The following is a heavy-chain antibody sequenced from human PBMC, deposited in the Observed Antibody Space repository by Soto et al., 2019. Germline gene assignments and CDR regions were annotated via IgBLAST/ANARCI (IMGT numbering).Heavy chain of an antibody. CDR1: GFTFSDYT. V-gene: IGHV3-21*02. J-gene: IGHJ4*02. CDR2: ISSSATSI. CDR3: ASSLIAVAGTGRRAAYYFDS. Sequence: EVQLVESGGGLVKPGGSLRLSCAASGFTFSDYTMTWVRQAPGKGLEWVSSISSSATSIYYADSVKGRFTISRDNAKNSLYLQMNSLRAEDTAVYYCASSLIAVAGTGRRAAYYFDSWGQGTLVTVSS. D-gene: IGHD6-19*01.